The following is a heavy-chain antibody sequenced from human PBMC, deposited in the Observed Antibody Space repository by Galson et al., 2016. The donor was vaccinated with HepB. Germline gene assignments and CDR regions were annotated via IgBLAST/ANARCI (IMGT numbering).Heavy chain of an antibody. Sequence: QSGAEVKKPGDSLRISCKGSGYNFANYWIGWVRQMPGKGLEWMGIIYPPDSDTTYSPSFQGQVTISADESISTAYLQWSSLRASDSAMYYCARLVAGAEFEWYLDYWGQGTLVTVSS. CDR3: ARLVAGAEFEWYLDY. D-gene: IGHD3-9*01. J-gene: IGHJ4*02. CDR1: GYNFANYW. V-gene: IGHV5-51*01. CDR2: IYPPDSDT.